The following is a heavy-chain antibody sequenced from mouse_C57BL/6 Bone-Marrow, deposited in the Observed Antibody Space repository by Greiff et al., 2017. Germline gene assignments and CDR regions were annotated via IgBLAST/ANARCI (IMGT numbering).Heavy chain of an antibody. J-gene: IGHJ1*03. V-gene: IGHV5-6*01. CDR2: ISSGGSYT. Sequence: DVQLVDSGGDLVKPGGSLKLSCAASGFTFSSYGMSWVRQTPDKRLEWVATISSGGSYTYYPDSVKGRFTISRDNAKNTLYLQMSSLKSEDTAMYYCARHGDYYGSSYWYFDVWGTGTTVTVSS. D-gene: IGHD1-1*01. CDR1: GFTFSSYG. CDR3: ARHGDYYGSSYWYFDV.